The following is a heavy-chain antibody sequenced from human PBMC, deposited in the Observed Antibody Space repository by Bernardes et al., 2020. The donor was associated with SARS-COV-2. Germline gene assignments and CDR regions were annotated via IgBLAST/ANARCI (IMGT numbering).Heavy chain of an antibody. V-gene: IGHV4-39*01. Sequence: LSLTCTVSGGSISSSSYYWGWIRQPPGKGLEWIGSIYYSGSTYYNPSLKSRVTISVDTSKNQFSLKLSSVTAADTAVYYCARQRATRYCSSTSCYTLSWFDPWGQGTLVTVSS. D-gene: IGHD2-2*02. CDR2: IYYSGST. CDR3: ARQRATRYCSSTSCYTLSWFDP. J-gene: IGHJ5*02. CDR1: GGSISSSSYY.